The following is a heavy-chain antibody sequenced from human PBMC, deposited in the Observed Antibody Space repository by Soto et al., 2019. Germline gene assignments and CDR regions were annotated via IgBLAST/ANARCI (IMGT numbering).Heavy chain of an antibody. J-gene: IGHJ6*02. CDR2: INPNSGDT. CDR1: GHSFTGNY. D-gene: IGHD3-3*01. CDR3: ARSLIRVVEWVPDNYYYGMDV. V-gene: IGHV1-2*02. Sequence: QVQLVQSGAELKKPGASVKVSCKASGHSFTGNYMHWVRQAPGQGLEWMGWINPNSGDTNYAQKFQGRVNMTRDTSIRTVYMELSSLRSDDTAVYYCARSLIRVVEWVPDNYYYGMDVWGQGTAVTVSS.